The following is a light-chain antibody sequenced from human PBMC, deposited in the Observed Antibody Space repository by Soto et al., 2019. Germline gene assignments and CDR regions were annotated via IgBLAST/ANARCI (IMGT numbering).Light chain of an antibody. CDR1: QSVSSN. J-gene: IGKJ2*01. CDR3: QQYNKWPPYT. CDR2: GAS. Sequence: EIVMTQSPANLSVSPGERATLSCRASQSVSSNLAWYQQKPGQGPRLLIYGASTRATCIPARFSGSGSGTEFTLTINSLQSEDFAVYYCQQYNKWPPYTFGQGTKLEIK. V-gene: IGKV3-15*01.